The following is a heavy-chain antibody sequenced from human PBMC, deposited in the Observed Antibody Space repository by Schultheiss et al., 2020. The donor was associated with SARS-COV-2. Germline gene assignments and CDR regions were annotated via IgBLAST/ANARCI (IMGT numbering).Heavy chain of an antibody. CDR3: ARHGRGSNWFDP. J-gene: IGHJ5*02. CDR1: GGSISSYY. Sequence: SETLSLTCTVSGGSISSYYWSWIRQPPGKGLEWIGYIYYSGSTNYNPSLKSRVTISVDTSKNQFSLKLSSVTAADTAVYYCARHGRGSNWFDPWGQGTLVTVSS. CDR2: IYYSGST. D-gene: IGHD1-26*01. V-gene: IGHV4-59*08.